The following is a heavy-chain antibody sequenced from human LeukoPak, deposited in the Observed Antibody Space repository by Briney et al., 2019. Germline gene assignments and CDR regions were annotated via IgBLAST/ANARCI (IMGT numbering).Heavy chain of an antibody. CDR2: VNNDGSST. CDR1: GFSFSSYW. Sequence: GGSLRLSCGASGFSFSSYWMHWVRQAPGKGRMWVSRVNNDGSSTTYADSVEGRFTISRDNDRNTLYLQMNSLRAEDTAVYYCARSSYPYYFDYWGQGTLVTVP. J-gene: IGHJ4*02. D-gene: IGHD6-19*01. CDR3: ARSSYPYYFDY. V-gene: IGHV3-74*01.